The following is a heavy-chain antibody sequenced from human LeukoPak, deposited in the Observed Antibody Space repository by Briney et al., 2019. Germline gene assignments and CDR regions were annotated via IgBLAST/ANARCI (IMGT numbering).Heavy chain of an antibody. CDR2: FSGSTSRT. CDR3: AKDGVRGVVTYYFDY. V-gene: IGHV3-23*01. CDR1: GFTFSIYA. D-gene: IGHD3-3*01. Sequence: PGGSLRLSCAASGFTFSIYAMTWVRQAPGKGPEWIATFSGSTSRTYYADSVKGRFTISRDNSKNTLSLRMNSLRAEDTAVYYCAKDGVRGVVTYYFDYWGQGTLVTVSS. J-gene: IGHJ4*02.